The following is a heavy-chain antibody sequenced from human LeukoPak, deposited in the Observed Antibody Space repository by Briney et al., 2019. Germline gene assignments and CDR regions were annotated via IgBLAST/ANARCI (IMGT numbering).Heavy chain of an antibody. J-gene: IGHJ4*02. D-gene: IGHD6-19*01. CDR2: IYYSGST. CDR1: GGSISSYY. V-gene: IGHV4-39*07. CDR3: ARGGWYGSVDY. Sequence: SETLSLTCTVSGGSISSYYWSWIRQPPGKGLEWIGSIYYSGSTYYNPSLKSRVTISVDTSKNQFSLKLSSVTAADTAVYYCARGGWYGSVDYWGQGTLVTVSS.